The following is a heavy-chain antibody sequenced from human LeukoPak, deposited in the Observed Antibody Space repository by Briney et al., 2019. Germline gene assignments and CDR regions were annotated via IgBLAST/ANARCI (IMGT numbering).Heavy chain of an antibody. Sequence: GGSLRLSCAASEFTLSNAWMTWVRQAPGKGPEWVGRIKSKSDGGTTDCAAPVKGRFTISRDDSKNTLFLQMNSLKTEDTAMYYCTTAQYSSGWYYFDYWGQGTLVTVSS. J-gene: IGHJ4*02. V-gene: IGHV3-15*01. CDR1: EFTLSNAW. CDR3: TTAQYSSGWYYFDY. D-gene: IGHD6-19*01. CDR2: IKSKSDGGTT.